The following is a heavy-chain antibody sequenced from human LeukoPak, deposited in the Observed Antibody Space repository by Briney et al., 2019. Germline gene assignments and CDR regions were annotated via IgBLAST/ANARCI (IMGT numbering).Heavy chain of an antibody. CDR1: DDSITMYY. CDR2: VGHTGST. D-gene: IGHD4-17*01. J-gene: IGHJ4*02. CDR3: ARDRTKHTVTTHFDL. Sequence: SETLSLTCTVSDDSITMYYWTWIRQPPGKGLEWIGYVGHTGSTKFNPSLNGPVSLSRDTSNNFFSLRLRSVTAADTAVYYCARDRTKHTVTTHFDLWRQGSLVVVCS. V-gene: IGHV4-59*01.